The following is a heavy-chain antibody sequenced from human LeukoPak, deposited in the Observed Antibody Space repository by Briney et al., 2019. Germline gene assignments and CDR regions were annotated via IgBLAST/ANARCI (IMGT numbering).Heavy chain of an antibody. V-gene: IGHV4-59*01. CDR1: GDSISSYY. Sequence: SETLSLTCTVSGDSISSYYWSWIRQPPGRGLEWIGYMYYSGSTNYNPSRKSRVTISMGTSKDQFSLKLSSVTAADTAVYYCARVRYSSSGKYYFDYWGQGTLVTVSS. CDR3: ARVRYSSSGKYYFDY. CDR2: MYYSGST. J-gene: IGHJ4*02. D-gene: IGHD6-13*01.